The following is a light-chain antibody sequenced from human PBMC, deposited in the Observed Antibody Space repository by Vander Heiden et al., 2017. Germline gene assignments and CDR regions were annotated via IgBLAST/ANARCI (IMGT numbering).Light chain of an antibody. CDR2: RAS. CDR3: QQDNSYPYT. Sequence: DIQMTQSPSTLSAYVGDRVTITCRASQSINRWLAWYQLKPGKAPKFLIYRASDLDSGVPSRFSGSGSGTEFTLTISSLQPDDFATYYCQQDNSYPYTFGQGTKLEIK. J-gene: IGKJ2*01. V-gene: IGKV1-5*03. CDR1: QSINRW.